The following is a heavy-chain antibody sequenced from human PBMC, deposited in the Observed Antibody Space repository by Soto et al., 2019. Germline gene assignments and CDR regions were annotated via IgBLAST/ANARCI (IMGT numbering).Heavy chain of an antibody. CDR1: GFSFSNAW. CDR2: IKRKIDGEAT. Sequence: EVQLVESGGGLVKPGGSLRLSCAASGFSFSNAWMNWVRQAPGKGREWVGRIKRKIDGEATDYAAPVKGRFTVLRDDSKSALYLQMNSLKGDDTAVYYCTTGSVEGVWGQGTTVTVS. V-gene: IGHV3-15*07. CDR3: TTGSVEGV. J-gene: IGHJ6*02. D-gene: IGHD2-15*01.